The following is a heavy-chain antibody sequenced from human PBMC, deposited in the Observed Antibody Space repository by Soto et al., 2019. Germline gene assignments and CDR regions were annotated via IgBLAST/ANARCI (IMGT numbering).Heavy chain of an antibody. V-gene: IGHV3-33*01. D-gene: IGHD6-25*01. CDR1: GFTFSSYG. CDR3: ARAEGRQAFDI. Sequence: QPGGSLRLSCAASGFTFSSYGMHWVRQAPGKGLEWVAVIWYDGSNKYYADSVKGRFTISRDNSKNTLYLQMNSLRAEDTAVYYCARAEGRQAFDIWGQGTMVTVSS. CDR2: IWYDGSNK. J-gene: IGHJ3*02.